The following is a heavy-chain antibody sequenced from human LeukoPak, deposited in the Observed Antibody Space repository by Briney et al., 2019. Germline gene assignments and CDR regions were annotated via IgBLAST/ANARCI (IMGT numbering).Heavy chain of an antibody. CDR3: ARDVIAAAGNWFDP. V-gene: IGHV4-61*01. Sequence: PSETLSLTCTVSGGSVSSGTYYWSWIRQPPGKGLEWIGYIYYSGSTNYNPSLKSRVTISVDTSKNQFSLKLSSVTAPDTAVYYCARDVIAAAGNWFDPWDQGTLVTVSS. D-gene: IGHD6-13*01. CDR1: GGSVSSGTYY. CDR2: IYYSGST. J-gene: IGHJ5*02.